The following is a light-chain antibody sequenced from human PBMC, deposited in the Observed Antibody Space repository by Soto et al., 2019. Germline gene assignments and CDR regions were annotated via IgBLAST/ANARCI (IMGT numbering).Light chain of an antibody. CDR2: EVS. J-gene: IGLJ1*01. CDR3: SSYTSSSTYV. V-gene: IGLV2-14*01. Sequence: QSALTQPASVSGSPGQSITISCTGTSSDVGAYNYVSWHQQNPGKAPKLMIYEVSNRPSGVSNRFSGSKSGNTASLTISGLQAEDEADYYCSSYTSSSTYVFGTGTKVTVL. CDR1: SSDVGAYNY.